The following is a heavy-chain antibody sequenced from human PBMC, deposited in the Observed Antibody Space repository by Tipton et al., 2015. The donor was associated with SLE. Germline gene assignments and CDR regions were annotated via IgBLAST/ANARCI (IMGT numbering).Heavy chain of an antibody. V-gene: IGHV3-49*04. CDR3: TRAEQQLADAFDI. CDR1: GFTFGDYA. D-gene: IGHD6-13*01. J-gene: IGHJ3*02. CDR2: IRSKAYGGTT. Sequence: SLRLSCTASGFTFGDYAMSWVRQAPGKGLAWVGFIRSKAYGGTTEYAASVKGRFTISRDDSKSIAYLQMNSPKTEDTAVYYCTRAEQQLADAFDIWGQGTMVTVSS.